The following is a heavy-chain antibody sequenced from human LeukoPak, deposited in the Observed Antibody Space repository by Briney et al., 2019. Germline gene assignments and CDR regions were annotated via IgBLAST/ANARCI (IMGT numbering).Heavy chain of an antibody. V-gene: IGHV1-2*02. Sequence: ASVKVSCKASGYTFTGYYMQWVRQAPGQGLEWMGWINPNSGGTNYAQKFQGRVTMTRDTSISTAYMELSRLRSDDTAVYYCASTNSVSYYYYGMDVWGQGTTVTVSS. CDR3: ASTNSVSYYYYGMDV. CDR1: GYTFTGYY. D-gene: IGHD1-1*01. J-gene: IGHJ6*02. CDR2: INPNSGGT.